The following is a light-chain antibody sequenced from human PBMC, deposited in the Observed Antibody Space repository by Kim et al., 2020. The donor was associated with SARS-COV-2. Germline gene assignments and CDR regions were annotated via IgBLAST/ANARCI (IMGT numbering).Light chain of an antibody. V-gene: IGKV1-17*03. CDR1: QGIRNY. CDR2: GAS. J-gene: IGKJ4*01. Sequence: ASVGDRVTITCRSSQGIRNYLAWFQQKPGKGPKRLIYGASTLASGVPARFSGSGYGTEFTLAISGPQPEDFATYYCLQYNNFPLTFGGGTKGDIK. CDR3: LQYNNFPLT.